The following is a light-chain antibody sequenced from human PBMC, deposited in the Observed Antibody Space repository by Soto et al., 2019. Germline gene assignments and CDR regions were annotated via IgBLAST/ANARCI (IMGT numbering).Light chain of an antibody. V-gene: IGKV3-15*01. J-gene: IGKJ2*01. Sequence: EIVMTQSPATLSVSPGERATLSCRASQSISSKLAWYQQKLGQAPRLLIYEASTRATGFPARISGSGSGTEFTLTISILQSEDFAVYYCQQYYDWPYTFGQGTKLEIK. CDR2: EAS. CDR3: QQYYDWPYT. CDR1: QSISSK.